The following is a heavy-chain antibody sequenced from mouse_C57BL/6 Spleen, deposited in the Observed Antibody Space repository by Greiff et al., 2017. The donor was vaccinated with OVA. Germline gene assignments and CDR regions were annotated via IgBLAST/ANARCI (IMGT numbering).Heavy chain of an antibody. V-gene: IGHV1-18*01. J-gene: IGHJ2*01. CDR2: INPNNGGT. Sequence: EVQLQQSGPELVKPGASVKIPCKASGYTFTDYNMDWVKQSHGKSLEWIGDINPNNGGTIYNQKFKGKATLTVDKSSSTAYMELRSLTSEDTAVYYCARSRLLRYPYYFDYWGQGTTLTVSS. D-gene: IGHD1-1*01. CDR1: GYTFTDYN. CDR3: ARSRLLRYPYYFDY.